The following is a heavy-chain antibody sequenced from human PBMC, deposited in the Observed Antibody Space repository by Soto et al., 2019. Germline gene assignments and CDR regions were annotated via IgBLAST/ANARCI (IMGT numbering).Heavy chain of an antibody. CDR3: ARDIVVVVAAPAGMDV. V-gene: IGHV1-18*01. D-gene: IGHD2-15*01. CDR2: ISAYNGNT. CDR1: GYTFTSYG. Sequence: SVKVSCKASGYTFTSYGISWVRQAPGQGLEWMGWISAYNGNTNYAQKLQGRVTMTTDTSTSTAYMELRSLRSDDTAVYYCARDIVVVVAAPAGMDVWGQGTTVTVSS. J-gene: IGHJ6*02.